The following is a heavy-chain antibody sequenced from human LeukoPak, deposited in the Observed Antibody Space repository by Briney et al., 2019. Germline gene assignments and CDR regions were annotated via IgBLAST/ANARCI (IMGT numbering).Heavy chain of an antibody. Sequence: PGGSLRLSCAASGFTFSSYEMNWVRQAPGKGLEWIGSIYYSGSTYYNPSLKSRVTISVDTSKNQFSLKLSSVTAADTAVYYCARRGTTVTGDAFDIWGQGTMVTVSS. J-gene: IGHJ3*02. V-gene: IGHV4-39*01. CDR3: ARRGTTVTGDAFDI. D-gene: IGHD4-17*01. CDR1: GFTFSSYE. CDR2: IYYSGST.